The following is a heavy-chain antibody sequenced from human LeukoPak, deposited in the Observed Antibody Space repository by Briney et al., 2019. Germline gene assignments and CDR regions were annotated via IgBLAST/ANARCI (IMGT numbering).Heavy chain of an antibody. V-gene: IGHV3-30*04. D-gene: IGHD5-24*01. CDR2: ISYDGSNK. CDR3: AKGRVQMATITPFDF. Sequence: GGSLRLSCAASGFTFSSYAMHWVRQAPGKGLEWVAVISYDGSNKYYADSVKGRFTISRDNSKNTLYLHMNSLRAEDTAFYYCAKGRVQMATITPFDFWGQGTLVTVSS. CDR1: GFTFSSYA. J-gene: IGHJ4*02.